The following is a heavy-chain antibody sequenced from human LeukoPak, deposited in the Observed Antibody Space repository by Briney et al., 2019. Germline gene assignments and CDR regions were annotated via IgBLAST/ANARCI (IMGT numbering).Heavy chain of an antibody. CDR2: ISSSSNTI. J-gene: IGHJ6*02. Sequence: GGSLRLSCAASGFTFSSYAMSWVRQAPGKGLEWVSYISSSSNTIYYADSVKGRFTISRDNAKNSLYLQMNSLRAEDTAVYYCASPNYYGSGSYYYGMDVWGQGTTVTVSS. V-gene: IGHV3-48*04. D-gene: IGHD3-10*01. CDR1: GFTFSSYA. CDR3: ASPNYYGSGSYYYGMDV.